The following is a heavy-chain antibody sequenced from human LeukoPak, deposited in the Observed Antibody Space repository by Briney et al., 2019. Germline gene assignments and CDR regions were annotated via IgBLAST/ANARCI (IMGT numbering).Heavy chain of an antibody. V-gene: IGHV4-31*03. CDR2: IYYSGNT. CDR3: ARGIRDSSTSCYYCYYYYMDV. Sequence: PSETLSLTCTVSGGSISSGGYYWSWIRQHPGKGLEWIGYIYYSGNTFYNPSLKSRVTISVDRSKNQFSLKLSSVTAADTAVYYCARGIRDSSTSCYYCYYYYMDVWGKGTTVTVSS. CDR1: GGSISSGGYY. D-gene: IGHD2-2*01. J-gene: IGHJ6*03.